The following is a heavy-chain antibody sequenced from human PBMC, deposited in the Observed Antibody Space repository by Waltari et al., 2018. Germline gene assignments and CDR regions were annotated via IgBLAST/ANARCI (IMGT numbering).Heavy chain of an antibody. J-gene: IGHJ4*02. Sequence: EVQLVESGGGLVQPGGSLRLSCAASGFTFSNYWMHWVRQVPVKGLVWVSRFSGEGRITHYADSVNGRVTISRDNAENTLYLQMNSLTVEDTAVYYCARNYRDYWGQGTLVTVSS. CDR1: GFTFSNYW. V-gene: IGHV3-74*01. D-gene: IGHD3-16*02. CDR2: FSGEGRIT. CDR3: ARNYRDY.